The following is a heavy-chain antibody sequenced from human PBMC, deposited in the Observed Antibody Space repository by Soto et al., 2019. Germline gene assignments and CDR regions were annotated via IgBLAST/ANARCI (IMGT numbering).Heavy chain of an antibody. Sequence: GESLKISCKASGYRFTTYWIAWVRQMPGKGLEWMGIIYPGDSDSRYSPSFQGQVTISRDNAKNSLYLQMNSLRAEDTAVYYCARVSGSYYGQPRNGFDYWGQGTLVTVSS. CDR2: IYPGDSDS. D-gene: IGHD1-26*01. CDR3: ARVSGSYYGQPRNGFDY. J-gene: IGHJ4*02. CDR1: GYRFTTYW. V-gene: IGHV5-51*01.